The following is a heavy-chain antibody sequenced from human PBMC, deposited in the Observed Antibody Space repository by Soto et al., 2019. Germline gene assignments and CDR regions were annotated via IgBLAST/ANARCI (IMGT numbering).Heavy chain of an antibody. CDR1: GFTFSSYS. V-gene: IGHV3-48*02. CDR3: ARKVPAAYNREFDY. D-gene: IGHD2-2*01. CDR2: INTGSKSI. Sequence: EVQLVESGGDLVQPGGSLRLSCVASGFTFSSYSMNWVRQAPGKGLQWIAFINTGSKSIYYADSVKGRFTVSRDNAKNSVYLQMNSLRDEDTAMYYCARKVPAAYNREFDYWGQGTLVTVSS. J-gene: IGHJ4*02.